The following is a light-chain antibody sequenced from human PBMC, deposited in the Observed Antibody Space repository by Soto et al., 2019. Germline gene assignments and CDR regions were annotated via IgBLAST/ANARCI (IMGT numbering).Light chain of an antibody. V-gene: IGLV2-14*01. CDR2: EVS. CDR3: SSYRTGGHFV. CDR1: SSDVGGYNY. Sequence: QSLLRHPASVSSSPGRSITISCTVTSSDVGGYNYVSWYQQLPGKAPKLLISEVSNRPSGVSHRFSGSKSGNTASLTISGIQAEDEADYYCSSYRTGGHFVFGTGTKVTV. J-gene: IGLJ1*01.